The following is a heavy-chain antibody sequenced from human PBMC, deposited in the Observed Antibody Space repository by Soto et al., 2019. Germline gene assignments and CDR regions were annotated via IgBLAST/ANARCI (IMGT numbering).Heavy chain of an antibody. V-gene: IGHV3-7*04. J-gene: IGHJ5*02. CDR2: ISPDGSEE. CDR3: TRDLNHDTGP. Sequence: EVQLVESGGGLVQPGGSLRLSCAGSGFTFSGYWMTWVRQATGKGLEGVANISPDGSEEYYLDSVKGRFTISRDNAKHSVYLQMNSLRGEDTALYYCTRDLNHDTGPWGQGTQVTVSS. CDR1: GFTFSGYW. D-gene: IGHD2-8*02.